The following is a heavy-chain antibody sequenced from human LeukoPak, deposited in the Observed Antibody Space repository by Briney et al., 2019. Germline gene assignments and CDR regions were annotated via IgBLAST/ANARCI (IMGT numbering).Heavy chain of an antibody. J-gene: IGHJ4*02. CDR3: ARADIRAIASSGWYGFDY. V-gene: IGHV1-18*01. D-gene: IGHD6-19*01. Sequence: ASVKVSCKASGYTFTSYGISWVRQAPGQGLEWMGWISGYNGNTNYAQKFQGRVTMTTDTSTSTAYMELRSLRSDDTTVYYCARADIRAIASSGWYGFDYWGQGTLVTVSS. CDR2: ISGYNGNT. CDR1: GYTFTSYG.